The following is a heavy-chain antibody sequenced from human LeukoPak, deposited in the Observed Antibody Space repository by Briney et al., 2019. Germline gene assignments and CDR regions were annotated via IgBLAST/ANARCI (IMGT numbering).Heavy chain of an antibody. Sequence: ASVKVSCKASGYTFTSYGISWVRQAPGQGLEWMGWISAYNGNTNYAQKLQGRVTMTTDTSTSTAYMELRSLRSDDTAVYYCARELSSSWYDAFDTWGQGTMVTVSS. CDR3: ARELSSSWYDAFDT. J-gene: IGHJ3*02. CDR2: ISAYNGNT. D-gene: IGHD6-13*01. CDR1: GYTFTSYG. V-gene: IGHV1-18*01.